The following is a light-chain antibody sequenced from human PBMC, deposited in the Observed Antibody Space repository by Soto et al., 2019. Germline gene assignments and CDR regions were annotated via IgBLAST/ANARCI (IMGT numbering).Light chain of an antibody. Sequence: EIVLTQSPATLSLSPGETATLSCRASQGVSSTYLAWYQQRPGQAPRLLIFGASSRATGVPDRFSGSGSGTDITLPNSGLEPEDLEVYYCKQYGYSPETFGQGSKEYIK. CDR2: GAS. CDR1: QGVSSTY. V-gene: IGKV3-20*01. J-gene: IGKJ1*01. CDR3: KQYGYSPET.